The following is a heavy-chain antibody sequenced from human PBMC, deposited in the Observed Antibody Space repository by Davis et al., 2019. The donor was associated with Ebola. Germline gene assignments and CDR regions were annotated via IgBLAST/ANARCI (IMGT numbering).Heavy chain of an antibody. CDR2: IDPSDSYT. CDR3: ARHPPEILRFLENAFDI. D-gene: IGHD3-3*01. Sequence: GGSLRLSCKGSGYSFTSYWISWVRQMPGKGLEWMGRIDPSDSYTNYSPSFQGHVTISADKSISTAYLQWSSLKASDTAMYYCARHPPEILRFLENAFDIWGQGTMVTVSS. V-gene: IGHV5-10-1*01. CDR1: GYSFTSYW. J-gene: IGHJ3*02.